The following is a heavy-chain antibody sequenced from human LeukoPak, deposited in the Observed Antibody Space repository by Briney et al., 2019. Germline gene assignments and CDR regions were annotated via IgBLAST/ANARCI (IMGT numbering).Heavy chain of an antibody. D-gene: IGHD3-9*01. CDR1: GFAVSSSY. J-gene: IGHJ3*02. Sequence: PGGSLRLSCAASGFAVSSSYMSWVRQAPGKGLEWVSVIYSGGSTYYADSVKGRFTISRDNSKNTLYLQMNSLRAEDTAVYYCASPEYDILTGHDAFDIWGQGTMVTVSS. CDR2: IYSGGST. V-gene: IGHV3-66*01. CDR3: ASPEYDILTGHDAFDI.